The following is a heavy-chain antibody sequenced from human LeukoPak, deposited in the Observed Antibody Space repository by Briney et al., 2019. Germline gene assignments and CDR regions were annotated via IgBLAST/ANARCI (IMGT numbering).Heavy chain of an antibody. Sequence: WASVKASCKASGGTFSSYTISWVRQAPGQGLEWMGGIIPIFGTANYAQKFQGRVTITADKSTSTAYMELSSLRSEDTAVYYCARVIAAAGTRTFDYWGQGTLVTVSS. CDR1: GGTFSSYT. D-gene: IGHD6-13*01. CDR3: ARVIAAAGTRTFDY. V-gene: IGHV1-69*06. J-gene: IGHJ4*02. CDR2: IIPIFGTA.